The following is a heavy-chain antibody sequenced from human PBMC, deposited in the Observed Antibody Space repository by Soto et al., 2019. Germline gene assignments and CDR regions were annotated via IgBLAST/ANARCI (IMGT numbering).Heavy chain of an antibody. J-gene: IGHJ4*02. CDR1: GESFSGYF. D-gene: IGHD3-22*01. V-gene: IGHV4-34*12. CDR2: VFHGGGT. CDR3: ARPHYDSNTFYSFFDY. Sequence: QVQLQQWGAKLLKPSETLSLTCAVSGESFSGYFWSWIRQPPGKGLEWIGQVFHGGGTNYSPSLKSRVTISVDTSKNHFSLERSSVTAADTAVYYCARPHYDSNTFYSFFDYWGQGTLVTVSS.